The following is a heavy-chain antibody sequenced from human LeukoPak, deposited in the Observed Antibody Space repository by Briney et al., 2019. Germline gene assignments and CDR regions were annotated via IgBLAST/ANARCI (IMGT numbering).Heavy chain of an antibody. J-gene: IGHJ5*02. CDR2: IYYSGST. CDR1: GGSISSYY. D-gene: IGHD2-15*01. Sequence: SETLSLTCTVSGGSISSYYWSWIRQPPGKGLEWIGYIYYSGSTNYNPSLKSRVTISVDTSKNQFSLKLRSVTAADTAVYYCARDQCSGGSCWFDPWGQGTLVTVSS. CDR3: ARDQCSGGSCWFDP. V-gene: IGHV4-59*01.